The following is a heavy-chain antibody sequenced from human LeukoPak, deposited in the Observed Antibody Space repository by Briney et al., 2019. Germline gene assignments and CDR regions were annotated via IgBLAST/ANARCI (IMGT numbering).Heavy chain of an antibody. J-gene: IGHJ4*02. CDR1: GYTFTDYY. CDR3: ATGTVLRFLEWSQPLRD. V-gene: IGHV1-69-2*01. CDR2: VDPEDGET. D-gene: IGHD3-3*01. Sequence: ATVKISCKASGYTFTDYYMHWVQQAPGKGLEWMGRVDPEDGETIYAEKFQGRVTITADTSTDTAYMELSSLRSEDTAVYYCATGTVLRFLEWSQPLRDWGQGTLVTVSS.